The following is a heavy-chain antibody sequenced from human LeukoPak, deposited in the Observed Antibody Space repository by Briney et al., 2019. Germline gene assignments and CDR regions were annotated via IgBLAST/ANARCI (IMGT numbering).Heavy chain of an antibody. CDR3: VIAPQYQRPRDI. D-gene: IGHD2-2*01. CDR2: INLNSGGT. J-gene: IGHJ3*02. V-gene: IGHV1-2*02. Sequence: ASGTVSCTASGYTFTHYSMHLARQGPGQGLEWMGWINLNSGGTKYAQKFLGRVTMSRHTSITTAFMEVRRLESYDPAVYYFVIAPQYQRPRDIWGRGPRDSVSS. CDR1: GYTFTHYS.